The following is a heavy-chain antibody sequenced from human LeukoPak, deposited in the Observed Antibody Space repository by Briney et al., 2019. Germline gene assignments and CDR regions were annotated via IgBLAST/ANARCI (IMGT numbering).Heavy chain of an antibody. CDR3: AREGVAAGINYFDY. Sequence: SETLSLTCTVSGGSISSSNYYWNWIRQPAGKGLEWIGRIYTSGSTNYNPSLKSRVTISVDTSKNQFSLKLSSVTAADTAVYYCAREGVAAGINYFDYWGQGTLVTVSS. V-gene: IGHV4-61*02. CDR1: GGSISSSNYY. D-gene: IGHD6-13*01. J-gene: IGHJ4*02. CDR2: IYTSGST.